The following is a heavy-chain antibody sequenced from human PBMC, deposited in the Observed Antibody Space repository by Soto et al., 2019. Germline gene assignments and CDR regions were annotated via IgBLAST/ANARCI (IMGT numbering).Heavy chain of an antibody. CDR2: ISAYNGNT. V-gene: IGHV1-18*01. Sequence: GASVKVSCKASGYTFTSYGISWVRQAPGQGLEWMGWISAYNGNTNYAQKLQGRVTMTTDTSTSTAYMELGSLRSDDTAVYYCARSPIDYDSSGYLVDFDYWGQGTLVTVSS. CDR1: GYTFTSYG. J-gene: IGHJ4*02. D-gene: IGHD3-22*01. CDR3: ARSPIDYDSSGYLVDFDY.